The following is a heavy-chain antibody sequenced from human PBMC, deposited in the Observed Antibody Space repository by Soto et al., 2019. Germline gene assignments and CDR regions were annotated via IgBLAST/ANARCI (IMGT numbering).Heavy chain of an antibody. J-gene: IGHJ4*02. D-gene: IGHD3-9*01. V-gene: IGHV4-4*02. CDR3: ASLKTYDILNKSDY. CDR1: GGSIGSSNW. Sequence: QVQLQESGPGLVKPSGTLSLTCAASGGSIGSSNWWSWVRQPPGKGLEWIGEIYDSGTTNYNPSLKSRVTISLDKSKNQFSLKLSSVTAADTAVYYCASLKTYDILNKSDYWGQGSLVTVSS. CDR2: IYDSGTT.